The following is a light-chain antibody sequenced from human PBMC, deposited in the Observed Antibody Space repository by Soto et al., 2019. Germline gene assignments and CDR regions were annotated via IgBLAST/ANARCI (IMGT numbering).Light chain of an antibody. CDR3: QSFDSNLSGHVV. Sequence: QSVLTQPPSVSGAPGQRVTISCTGSSSNIGAGYDVHWYQQLPGTAPKLLIYGYITWPSGVPGRFSGSKSGTSASLAITGLQAEDEADYYCQSFDSNLSGHVVFGGGTKVTVL. CDR1: SSNIGAGYD. J-gene: IGLJ2*01. CDR2: GYI. V-gene: IGLV1-40*01.